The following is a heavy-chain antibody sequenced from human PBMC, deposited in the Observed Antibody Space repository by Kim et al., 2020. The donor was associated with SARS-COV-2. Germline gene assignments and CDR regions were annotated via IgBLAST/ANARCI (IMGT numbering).Heavy chain of an antibody. V-gene: IGHV4-31*03. CDR2: IYYSGST. J-gene: IGHJ4*02. CDR1: GGSISSGGYY. D-gene: IGHD6-25*01. Sequence: SESMSLTCTVSGGSISSGGYYWSWIRQHPGKGLEWIGYIYYSGSTYYNPSLKSRVTISVDTSKNQFSLKLSSVTAADTPVYYCAREVAAALDYWGQGNLV. CDR3: AREVAAALDY.